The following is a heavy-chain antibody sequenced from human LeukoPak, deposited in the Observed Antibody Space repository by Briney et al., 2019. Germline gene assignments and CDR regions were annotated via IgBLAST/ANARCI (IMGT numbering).Heavy chain of an antibody. CDR1: GGSFSGYY. D-gene: IGHD4-11*01. V-gene: IGHV4-30-2*01. Sequence: PSETLSLTCAVYGGSFSGYYWSWIRQPPGKGLEWIGYIYQSGGTYYNPSLKSRVTISVDRSKNQFSLKLSSVTAADTAVYYCARYSNYYSQTFDYWGQGTLVTVSS. CDR2: IYQSGGT. J-gene: IGHJ4*02. CDR3: ARYSNYYSQTFDY.